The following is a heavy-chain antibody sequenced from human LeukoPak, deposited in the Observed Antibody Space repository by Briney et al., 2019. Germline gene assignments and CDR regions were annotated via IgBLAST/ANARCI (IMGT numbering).Heavy chain of an antibody. CDR3: VREDRFGERAFDI. D-gene: IGHD3-10*01. CDR2: IYTSGST. V-gene: IGHV4-61*02. Sequence: PSETLSLTCTVSGGSISSGSYYWSWIRQPAGKGLEWIGRIYTSGSTNYNPSLKSRVTISVDTSKNQFSLKLSSVTAADTAVYYCVREDRFGERAFDIWGQGTMVTASS. CDR1: GGSISSGSYY. J-gene: IGHJ3*02.